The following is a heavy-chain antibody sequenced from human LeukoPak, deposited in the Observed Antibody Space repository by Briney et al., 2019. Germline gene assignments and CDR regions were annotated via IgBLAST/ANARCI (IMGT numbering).Heavy chain of an antibody. Sequence: ASVTVSFTASGYSFTIYGITWVRQAHGQGQEWMGWISAYNGNTNYAQKFQGRGTITTDTSTSTAYMELRSLRSDDTAVYYCARIVVVPAASIYYGMDVWGQATTVTVSS. J-gene: IGHJ6*02. CDR1: GYSFTIYG. CDR3: ARIVVVPAASIYYGMDV. CDR2: ISAYNGNT. D-gene: IGHD2-2*01. V-gene: IGHV1-18*01.